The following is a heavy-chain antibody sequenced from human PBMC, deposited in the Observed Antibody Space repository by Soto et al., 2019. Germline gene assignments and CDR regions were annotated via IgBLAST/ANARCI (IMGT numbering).Heavy chain of an antibody. V-gene: IGHV1-69*05. CDR1: GGTFSSYG. CDR3: ATTQAAMTYYYGMDV. J-gene: IGHJ6*02. Sequence: QVQLVQSGAEVKKPGSSVKVSCKASGGTFSSYGTSWVRQAPGQGLEWMGGIIPIFGTANYAQKIQGRGTITPHESTSTAYMELTTLRSEDTAVYYCATTQAAMTYYYGMDVWGQGTKVTVSS. D-gene: IGHD2-2*01. CDR2: IIPIFGTA.